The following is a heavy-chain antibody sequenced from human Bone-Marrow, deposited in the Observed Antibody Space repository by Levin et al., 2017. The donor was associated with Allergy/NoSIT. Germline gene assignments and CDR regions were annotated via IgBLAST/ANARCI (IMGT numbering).Heavy chain of an antibody. CDR1: GFTFSIYS. J-gene: IGHJ3*02. Sequence: PGGSLRLSCTVSGFTFSIYSINWVRQAPGKGLEWVSSISSSGSDMYYVDSVRGRFTISRDNAKNSLTLQMNSLRAEDTAVYYCARGIIGDVRVAHKEAFDIWGQGTMVSVAS. CDR3: ARGIIGDVRVAHKEAFDI. V-gene: IGHV3-21*01. D-gene: IGHD2-8*02. CDR2: ISSSGSDM.